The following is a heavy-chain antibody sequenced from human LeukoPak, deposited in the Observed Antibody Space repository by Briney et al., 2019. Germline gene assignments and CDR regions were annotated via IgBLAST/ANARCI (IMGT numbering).Heavy chain of an antibody. D-gene: IGHD2-2*01. CDR3: ALVPAAYYYYYMDV. Sequence: GGSLRLSCAASGFTFDDYGVSWVRQAPGKGLEWVSGINWNGGSTGYADSVKGRFTISRDNAKNSLYLQMNSLRAEDTALYYCALVPAAYYYYYMDVWGKGTTVTVSS. CDR1: GFTFDDYG. V-gene: IGHV3-20*04. CDR2: INWNGGST. J-gene: IGHJ6*03.